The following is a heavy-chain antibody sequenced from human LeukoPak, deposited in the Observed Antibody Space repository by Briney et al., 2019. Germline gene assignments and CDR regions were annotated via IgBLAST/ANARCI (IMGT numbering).Heavy chain of an antibody. CDR3: ARSRQSLTTPDY. CDR2: ISSSGSTI. D-gene: IGHD3-16*02. V-gene: IGHV3-11*04. CDR1: GFTFSDYY. Sequence: GGSLRLSCAASGFTFSDYYMSWIRQAPGKGLEWVSYISSSGSTIYYADSVKGRFTISRDNAKNSLYLQMNSLRAEDTAAYYCARSRQSLTTPDYWGQGTLVTVSS. J-gene: IGHJ4*02.